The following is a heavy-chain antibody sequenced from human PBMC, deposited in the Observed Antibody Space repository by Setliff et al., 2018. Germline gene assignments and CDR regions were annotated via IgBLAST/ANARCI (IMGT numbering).Heavy chain of an antibody. CDR3: ARMSGFQYIDV. J-gene: IGHJ6*03. Sequence: SETLSLTCTVSGGSISNSTFYWGWIRQPPGKGLEWIGYVYYNGAADYSPSLKSRVTISLDTSKNQFSLSLTSVTAEDTAVYYCARMSGFQYIDVWDKGTTVTVSS. CDR2: VYYNGAA. V-gene: IGHV4-61*05. CDR1: GGSISNSTFY. D-gene: IGHD3-3*01.